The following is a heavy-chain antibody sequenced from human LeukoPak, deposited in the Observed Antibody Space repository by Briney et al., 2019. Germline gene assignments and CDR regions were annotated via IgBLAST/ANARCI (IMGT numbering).Heavy chain of an antibody. Sequence: GGSLRLSCAASGFTFSDYYMGWIRQAPGKGLEGVSYISSSSITMYYADSVKGRFTISRDNAKNSLYLQMNSLRAEDTAVYYCARAEYSSSPFDYWGQGTLVTVSS. D-gene: IGHD6-6*01. J-gene: IGHJ4*02. CDR1: GFTFSDYY. CDR2: ISSSSITM. V-gene: IGHV3-11*01. CDR3: ARAEYSSSPFDY.